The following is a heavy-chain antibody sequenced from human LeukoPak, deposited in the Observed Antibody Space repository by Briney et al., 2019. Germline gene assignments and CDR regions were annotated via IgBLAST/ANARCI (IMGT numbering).Heavy chain of an antibody. CDR2: IFPDGRQE. D-gene: IGHD3-16*02. V-gene: IGHV3-7*01. Sequence: PGGSLRLSCVASGFSFSSYHMSWVRQAPGKGLGCVAHIFPDGRQESCDASVRGRFTVSRDNSKNTLYLQMNSLRAEDTAVYYCARALNYDYVWGSYRYSGMDVWGQGTTVTVSS. CDR3: ARALNYDYVWGSYRYSGMDV. J-gene: IGHJ6*02. CDR1: GFSFSSYH.